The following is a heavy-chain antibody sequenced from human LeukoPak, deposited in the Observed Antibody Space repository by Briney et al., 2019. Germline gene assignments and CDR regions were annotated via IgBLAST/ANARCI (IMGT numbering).Heavy chain of an antibody. CDR1: GYTFTGYY. Sequence: ASVKVSCKASGYTFTGYYVHWVRQAPGQGLGWMGWINPNNGGTNYAQKFQGRVTMTRDTSISTAYMELSSLTSDDTAVYYCARAGGGLDYWGQGTLVTVSS. CDR3: ARAGGGLDY. V-gene: IGHV1-2*02. CDR2: INPNNGGT. D-gene: IGHD3-16*01. J-gene: IGHJ4*02.